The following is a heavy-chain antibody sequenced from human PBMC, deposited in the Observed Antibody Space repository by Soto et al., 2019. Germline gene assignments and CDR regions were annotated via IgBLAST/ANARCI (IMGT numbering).Heavy chain of an antibody. J-gene: IGHJ6*02. Sequence: PGGSLRLSCAASGFTFSSYAMSWVRQAPGKGLEWVSAISGSGGSTYYADSVKGRFTISRDNSKNTLYLQMNSLRAEDTAVYYCAKDWDTAMVTGGDLGPLHYYGMDVWGQGTTVTVSS. CDR2: ISGSGGST. V-gene: IGHV3-23*01. CDR1: GFTFSSYA. D-gene: IGHD5-18*01. CDR3: AKDWDTAMVTGGDLGPLHYYGMDV.